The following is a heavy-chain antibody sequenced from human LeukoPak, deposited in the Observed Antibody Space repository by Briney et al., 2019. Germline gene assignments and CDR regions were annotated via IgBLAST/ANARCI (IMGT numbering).Heavy chain of an antibody. CDR1: GFSFMNAW. CDR2: IKSNADGGTP. V-gene: IGHV3-15*01. CDR3: TTFYHEYSPY. J-gene: IGHJ4*02. Sequence: GGSLRLSCAASGFSFMNAWMIWVRQAPGKGLEWVGRIKSNADGGTPDYAAPARGRFTISRDDSKNTLYLQTNSLKTEDTAVYYCTTFYHEYSPYWGRGTLVAVSS. D-gene: IGHD2/OR15-2a*01.